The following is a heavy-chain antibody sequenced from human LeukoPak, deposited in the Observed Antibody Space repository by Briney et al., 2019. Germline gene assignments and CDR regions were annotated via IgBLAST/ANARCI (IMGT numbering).Heavy chain of an antibody. CDR2: TYPGKSDT. CDR3: ARRHYGSGSYYYDY. Sequence: ESLKISCQGSGNTFNSYWLAWVRQMPGEGLEWMGSTYPGKSDTRYSPSFQGQVTISADKTISTAYLQWSSLKASETAMYYCARRHYGSGSYYYDYWGQGTLVTVSS. CDR1: GNTFNSYW. J-gene: IGHJ4*02. D-gene: IGHD3-10*01. V-gene: IGHV5-51*01.